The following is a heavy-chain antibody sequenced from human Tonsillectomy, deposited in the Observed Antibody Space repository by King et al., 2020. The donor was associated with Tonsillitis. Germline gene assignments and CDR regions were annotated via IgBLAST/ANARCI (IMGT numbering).Heavy chain of an antibody. CDR2: INPNSGGT. J-gene: IGHJ6*04. CDR3: ARAYCSSTTCHPDV. CDR1: GYTFTGFY. Sequence: VQLVESGAEVKKPGASVKVSCKASGYTFTGFYMHWVRQAPGQGLEWMGWINPNSGGTNYAQKFQGRVTMTRDTSISTAYMELSRLRSDDTAVYYCARAYCSSTTCHPDVWGKGTTVAVSS. V-gene: IGHV1-2*02. D-gene: IGHD2-2*01.